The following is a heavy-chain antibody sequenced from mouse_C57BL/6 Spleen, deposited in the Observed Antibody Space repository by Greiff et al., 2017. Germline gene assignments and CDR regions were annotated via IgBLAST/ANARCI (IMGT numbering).Heavy chain of an antibody. V-gene: IGHV1-84*01. Sequence: QVQLQQSGPELVKPGASVKISCKASGYTFTDYYINWVKQRPGQGLELIGWIYPGSGNTKYNEKFKGKATLTVDTSSSTAYMQLSSLTSEDSAVYFCARSNLYYFDYWGQGTTLTVSS. CDR2: IYPGSGNT. J-gene: IGHJ2*01. CDR3: ARSNLYYFDY. CDR1: GYTFTDYY. D-gene: IGHD4-1*01.